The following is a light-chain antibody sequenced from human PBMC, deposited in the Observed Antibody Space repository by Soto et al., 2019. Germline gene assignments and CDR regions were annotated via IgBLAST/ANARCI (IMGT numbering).Light chain of an antibody. Sequence: DVQVTQSPSSLSASVGDRVTITCRTSQIIVTYLSWYQQRPGKAPTLLIYGASTLQSGVPARFSGSGSGTDFSLTINSLQPEDFATYYCQQSYSTPQTFGQGTKVDIK. V-gene: IGKV1-39*01. CDR1: QIIVTY. CDR3: QQSYSTPQT. CDR2: GAS. J-gene: IGKJ1*01.